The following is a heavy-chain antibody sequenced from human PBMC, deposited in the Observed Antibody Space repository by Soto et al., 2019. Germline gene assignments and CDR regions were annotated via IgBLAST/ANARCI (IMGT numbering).Heavy chain of an antibody. V-gene: IGHV3-11*06. CDR2: ISSGSGYT. CDR1: GFTFSDYY. J-gene: IGHJ5*02. D-gene: IGHD6-19*01. Sequence: PGGSLRLSCTASGFTFSDYYMSWIRRAPGKGLEWVSYISSGSGYTDYADSVKGRFTISRDNAKNSLYLQMNSLGADDTGIYFCARAAVVAVAGTWHNWFDPWGQGTLVTVSS. CDR3: ARAAVVAVAGTWHNWFDP.